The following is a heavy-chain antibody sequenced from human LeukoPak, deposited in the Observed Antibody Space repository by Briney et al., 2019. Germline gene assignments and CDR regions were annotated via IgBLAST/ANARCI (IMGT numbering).Heavy chain of an antibody. V-gene: IGHV7-4-1*02. CDR3: ARADGDYDAYYYYYMDV. J-gene: IGHJ6*03. CDR2: INTNTGNP. D-gene: IGHD4-17*01. Sequence: ASVKVSCKASGYTFTSYYMHWVRQAPGQGLEWMGWINTNTGNPTYAQGFTGRFVFSLDTSVSTAYLQISSLKAEDTAVYYCARADGDYDAYYYYYMDVWGKGTTVTVSS. CDR1: GYTFTSYY.